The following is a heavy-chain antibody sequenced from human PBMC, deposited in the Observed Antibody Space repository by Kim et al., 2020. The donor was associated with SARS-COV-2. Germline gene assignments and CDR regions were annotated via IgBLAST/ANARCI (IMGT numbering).Heavy chain of an antibody. CDR1: GFTFSSYA. CDR2: IGGSGYHT. J-gene: IGHJ4*02. CDR3: AKVTGSRSFDY. V-gene: IGHV3-23*01. Sequence: GGSLRLSCAASGFTFSSYAMNWVRQAPGKGLEWVSVIGGSGYHTYYADSVKGRFTISRDNSKNTLFLQMNSLRAEDTAIYYCAKVTGSRSFDYWGQGTLLTVSS. D-gene: IGHD2-15*01.